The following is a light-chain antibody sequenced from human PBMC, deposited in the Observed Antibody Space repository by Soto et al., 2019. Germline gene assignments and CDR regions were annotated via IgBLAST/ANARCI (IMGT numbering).Light chain of an antibody. V-gene: IGKV3D-20*02. CDR2: GAS. Sequence: IVLTQSPGSLSLSPGESATLSCRARQSFXNNYLAWYQQKPGRAHRLLXDGASSSATGIPARISGSASGTDFTRTISSIDPEYCTVYYFQQHRNGTRTFGGGTKVDI. J-gene: IGKJ4*02. CDR3: QQHRNGTRT. CDR1: QSFXNNY.